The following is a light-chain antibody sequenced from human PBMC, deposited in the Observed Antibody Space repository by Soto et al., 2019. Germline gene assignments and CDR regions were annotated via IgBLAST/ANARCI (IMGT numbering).Light chain of an antibody. CDR2: DAS. Sequence: DIQMTQSPSSLSASVGDRVTITCQASQDISNYLNWYQQKPGKAPKLLIYDASNLEAGVPSRFSRSGSGTDFTFPISSLQPEDIATYYCQQYDNLPPYTFGQGTKLEIK. CDR1: QDISNY. V-gene: IGKV1-33*01. CDR3: QQYDNLPPYT. J-gene: IGKJ2*01.